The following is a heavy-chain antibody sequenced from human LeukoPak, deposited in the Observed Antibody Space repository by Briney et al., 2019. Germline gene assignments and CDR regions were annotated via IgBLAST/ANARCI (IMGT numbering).Heavy chain of an antibody. D-gene: IGHD1-26*01. V-gene: IGHV4-59*08. CDR1: GGSISSNY. CDR2: IYYSGST. Sequence: SETLSLTCTVSGGSISSNYWSWIRQPPGKGLEWIGYIYYSGSTNYNPSLKSRVTISVDTSKNQFSLKLSSVTAADTAVYYCARLSVIVGAALEYYYYYMDVWGQGTTVTVSS. CDR3: ARLSVIVGAALEYYYYYMDV. J-gene: IGHJ6*03.